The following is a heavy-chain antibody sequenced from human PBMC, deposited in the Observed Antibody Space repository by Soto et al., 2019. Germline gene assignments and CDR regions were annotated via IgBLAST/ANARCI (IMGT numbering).Heavy chain of an antibody. J-gene: IGHJ6*02. D-gene: IGHD5-18*01. V-gene: IGHV3-30-3*01. CDR3: ARDQNPAMSSHYYGMDV. Sequence: QVQLVESGGGVVQPGRSLRLSCAASGFSFSSYAIHWVRQAPGKGLEWVVVISDDGVYKFYADSVKGRVTISGDNSKNTLSLQVDSLRVEDTAVYYCARDQNPAMSSHYYGMDVWGQGTTVTVSS. CDR2: ISDDGVYK. CDR1: GFSFSSYA.